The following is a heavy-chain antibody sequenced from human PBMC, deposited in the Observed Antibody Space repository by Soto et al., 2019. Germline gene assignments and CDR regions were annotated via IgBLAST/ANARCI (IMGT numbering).Heavy chain of an antibody. Sequence: GGSLRLSCAASGFTFSSYAMSWVRQAPGKGLEWVSAISGSGGSTYYADSVKGRFTISRDNSKNTLYLQMNSLRAEDTAVYYCAKGERAVAGTGYYYYYMDVWGKGTTVTVSS. CDR1: GFTFSSYA. D-gene: IGHD6-19*01. V-gene: IGHV3-23*01. CDR3: AKGERAVAGTGYYYYYMDV. CDR2: ISGSGGST. J-gene: IGHJ6*03.